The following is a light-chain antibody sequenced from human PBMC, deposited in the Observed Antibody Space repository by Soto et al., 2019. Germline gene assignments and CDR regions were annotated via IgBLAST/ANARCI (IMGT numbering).Light chain of an antibody. J-gene: IGKJ5*01. CDR2: GVS. CDR3: QHYNNWPPVT. V-gene: IGKV3-15*01. CDR1: HSVSSD. Sequence: IVMTQSPATLSVSPGKRATLSCRASHSVSSDLAWYQQKPCQAPRLPLYGVSTRATGIPARFSGSGSATEFTPTISSLQSQDFAVYYCQHYNNWPPVTFGQGTRLEIK.